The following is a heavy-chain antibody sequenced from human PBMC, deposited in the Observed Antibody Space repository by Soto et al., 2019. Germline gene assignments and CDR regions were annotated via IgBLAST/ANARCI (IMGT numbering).Heavy chain of an antibody. D-gene: IGHD6-19*01. CDR1: GFSLSTSGVG. CDR2: IYWNDDK. J-gene: IGHJ3*02. CDR3: AHSHGGIAVADDAFDI. Sequence: QITLKESGPTLVKPTQTLTLTCTFSGFSLSTSGVGVGWIRQPPGQALEWLALIYWNDDKGYSPSLKSSLTITNDTSKNQVVLTMTSMDPVDTATYFCAHSHGGIAVADDAFDIWGQGKIVTVSS. V-gene: IGHV2-5*01.